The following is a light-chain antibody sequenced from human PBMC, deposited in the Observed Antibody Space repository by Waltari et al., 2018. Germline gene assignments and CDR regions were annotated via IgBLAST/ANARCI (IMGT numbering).Light chain of an antibody. Sequence: EIVLTQSPGTLSLSPGERATLSCRAIQSVSSTFLAWYQQKPGQAPRLLIYGASSRGTDGPERFSGSGSGSDFTLTITRLVPEDFAMYYCHQYANSPVTFGQGTKLEI. CDR3: HQYANSPVT. CDR2: GAS. CDR1: QSVSSTF. V-gene: IGKV3-20*01. J-gene: IGKJ2*01.